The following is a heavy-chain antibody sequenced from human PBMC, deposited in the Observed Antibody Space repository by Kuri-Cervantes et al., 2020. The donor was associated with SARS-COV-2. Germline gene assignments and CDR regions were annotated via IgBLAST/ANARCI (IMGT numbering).Heavy chain of an antibody. CDR3: ARDSEFTRDAFEI. CDR1: GGTLSTYT. CDR2: IIPVLRVE. V-gene: IGHV1-69*04. Sequence: SVKVSCKASGGTLSTYTVTWVRQAPGQGLEWMGRIIPVLRVENYAQKFQGRVTITADKSTNTAYMELTSLGSEDTAVYYCARDSEFTRDAFEIWGQGTMVTVSS. J-gene: IGHJ3*02.